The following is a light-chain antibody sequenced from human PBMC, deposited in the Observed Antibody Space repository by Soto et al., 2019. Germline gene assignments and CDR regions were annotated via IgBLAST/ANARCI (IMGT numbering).Light chain of an antibody. CDR2: GAS. CDR3: QQYGRSPRT. V-gene: IGKV3-20*01. J-gene: IGKJ1*01. Sequence: EIVLTQSPGTLSFSPGERATLSCRASQSVSSSYLAWYQQKPGQAPRLLIYGASSRATGIPDRFSGSGSGTDFTLTISRLEPEDSAVYYCQQYGRSPRTFGHGNKVEIX. CDR1: QSVSSSY.